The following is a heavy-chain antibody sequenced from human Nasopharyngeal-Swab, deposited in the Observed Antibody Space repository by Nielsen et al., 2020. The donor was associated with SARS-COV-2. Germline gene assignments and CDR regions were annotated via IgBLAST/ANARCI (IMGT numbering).Heavy chain of an antibody. V-gene: IGHV1-69*13. CDR3: ARSITMVRGVMYLDV. J-gene: IGHJ6*02. D-gene: IGHD3-10*01. Sequence: VKVPCKASGGTFSSYAISWVRQAPGQGLEWMGGIIPIFGTANYAQKFQGRVTITADESTSTAYMELSSLRSEDTAVYYCARSITMVRGVMYLDVWGQGTTVTVSS. CDR1: GGTFSSYA. CDR2: IIPIFGTA.